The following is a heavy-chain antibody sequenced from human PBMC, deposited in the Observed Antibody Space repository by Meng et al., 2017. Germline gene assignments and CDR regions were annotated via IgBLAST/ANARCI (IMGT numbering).Heavy chain of an antibody. CDR2: ISSSGSTI. V-gene: IGHV3-48*03. Sequence: GESLKISCAVSGVTFSGSDIHWVRQAPGKGLEWVSYISSSGSTIYYADSVKGRFTISRDNAKNSLYLQMNSLRAEDTAVYYCAKNAALDYWGQGTLVTVSS. D-gene: IGHD6-25*01. CDR3: AKNAALDY. CDR1: GVTFSGSD. J-gene: IGHJ4*02.